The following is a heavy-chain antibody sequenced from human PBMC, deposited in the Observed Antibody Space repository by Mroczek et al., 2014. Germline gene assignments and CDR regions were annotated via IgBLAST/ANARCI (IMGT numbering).Heavy chain of an antibody. CDR2: ISGSGGST. V-gene: IGHV3-23*01. D-gene: IGHD1-26*01. J-gene: IGHJ1*01. CDR3: AKDRVGATKGGEYFQH. Sequence: VESGGSLRLSCAASGFTFSSYAMSWVRQAPGKGLEWVSAISGSGGSTYYADSVKGRFTISRDNSKNTLYLQMNSLRAEDTAVYYCAKDRVGATKGGEYFQHWGQGTLVTVSS. CDR1: GFTFSSYA.